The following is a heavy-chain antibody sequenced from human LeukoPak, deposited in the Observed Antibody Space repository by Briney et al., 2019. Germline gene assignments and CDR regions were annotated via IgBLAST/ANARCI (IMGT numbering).Heavy chain of an antibody. CDR1: GGSISSYY. D-gene: IGHD3-22*01. CDR2: IYYSGST. J-gene: IGHJ2*01. Sequence: SETLSLTCTVSGGSISSYYWSWIRQPPGKGLEWIGYIYYSGSTNYNPSLKSRVTISVDTSKNQFSLKLSSVTAADTAVYYCARGGGGDYYYDSSGYYYWYFDLWGRGTLVTVSS. CDR3: ARGGGGDYYYDSSGYYYWYFDL. V-gene: IGHV4-59*01.